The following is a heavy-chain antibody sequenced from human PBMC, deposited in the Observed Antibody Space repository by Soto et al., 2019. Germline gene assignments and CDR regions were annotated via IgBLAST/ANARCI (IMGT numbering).Heavy chain of an antibody. CDR3: ASLYDTSGLYLHRFVFHI. CDR2: ITASGGNT. D-gene: IGHD3-22*01. CDR1: GLTFSTCA. V-gene: IGHV3-23*01. J-gene: IGHJ3*02. Sequence: EVQLLQSGGGLVQPGGSLRLSCDASGLTFSTCAMSWVRQAPGKGLEWVSGITASGGNTYYADSVKGRFTVSRDNSKNTLFLQMDSLSAEDTAVYYCASLYDTSGLYLHRFVFHIWGQGTMLTVSS.